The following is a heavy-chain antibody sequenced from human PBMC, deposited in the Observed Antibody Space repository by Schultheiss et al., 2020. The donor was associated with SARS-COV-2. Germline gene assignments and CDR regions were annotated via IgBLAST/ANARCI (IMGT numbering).Heavy chain of an antibody. CDR2: IYYSGST. CDR1: GGSIFSSSYY. V-gene: IGHV4-30-4*01. Sequence: SETLSLTCTVSGGSIFSSSYYWSWIRQPPGKGLEWIGYIYYSGSTYYNPSLKSRVTISVDTSKNQFSLKLSSVTAADTAVYYCARDAILPGDYVSPGSCYGMDVWGQGTTVTVSS. CDR3: ARDAILPGDYVSPGSCYGMDV. D-gene: IGHD4-17*01. J-gene: IGHJ6*02.